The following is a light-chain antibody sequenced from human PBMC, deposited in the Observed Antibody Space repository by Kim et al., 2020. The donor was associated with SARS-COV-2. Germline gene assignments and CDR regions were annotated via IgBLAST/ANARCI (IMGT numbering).Light chain of an antibody. CDR3: QACDSSTGYV. CDR1: KLGDKY. CDR2: QDR. Sequence: SYELTQPPSVSVSPGQTASITCSGDKLGDKYACWYQQKPGQSPVLVIYQDRKRPSVIPERFSGPNSGNTATLPISGTQAMDEADHYCQACDSSTGYVFVT. J-gene: IGLJ1*01. V-gene: IGLV3-1*01.